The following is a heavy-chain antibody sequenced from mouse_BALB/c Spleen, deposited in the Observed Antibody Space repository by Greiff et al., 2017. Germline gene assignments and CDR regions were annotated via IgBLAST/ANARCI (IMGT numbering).Heavy chain of an antibody. D-gene: IGHD2-4*01. CDR2: ISSGGST. CDR1: GFTFSSYA. V-gene: IGHV5-6-5*01. CDR3: AREDDYDRYFDV. Sequence: EVKVVESGGGLVKPGGSLKLSCAASGFTFSSYAMSWVRQTPEKRLEWVASISSGGSTYYPDSVKGRFTISRDNARNILYLQMSSLRSEDTAMYYCAREDDYDRYFDVWGAGTTVTVSS. J-gene: IGHJ1*01.